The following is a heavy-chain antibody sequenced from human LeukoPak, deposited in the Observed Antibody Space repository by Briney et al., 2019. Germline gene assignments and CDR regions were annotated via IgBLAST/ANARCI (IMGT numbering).Heavy chain of an antibody. CDR1: GGSISGSSYY. D-gene: IGHD6-19*01. CDR2: IYYSGST. J-gene: IGHJ5*02. Sequence: SETLSLTCTVSGGSISGSSYYWGWIRQPPGKGLEWIGSIYYSGSTYYNPSLKSRVTIPIDTSKNHFSLRLTSVTTADTAVYYCARDRGYSSGWSIGFDPWGQGTLVTVSS. V-gene: IGHV4-39*07. CDR3: ARDRGYSSGWSIGFDP.